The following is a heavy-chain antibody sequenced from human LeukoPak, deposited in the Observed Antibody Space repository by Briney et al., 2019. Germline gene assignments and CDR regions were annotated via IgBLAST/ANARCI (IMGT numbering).Heavy chain of an antibody. V-gene: IGHV3-48*03. Sequence: GGSLRLSCAGSGFTFSIYEMNWVRQAPGKGLEWVSYISSSDNTIYYADSVGGRFTISRDNAKNSLYLQMNSLRAEDTAVYYCAREMVYCGGDCYDYWGQGTLVTVSS. CDR2: ISSSDNTI. CDR1: GFTFSIYE. D-gene: IGHD2-21*01. J-gene: IGHJ4*02. CDR3: AREMVYCGGDCYDY.